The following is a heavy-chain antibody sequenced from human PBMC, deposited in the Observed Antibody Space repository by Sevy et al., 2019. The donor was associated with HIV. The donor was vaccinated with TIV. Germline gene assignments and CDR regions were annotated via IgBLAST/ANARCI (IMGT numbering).Heavy chain of an antibody. CDR1: GFTFSNYW. CDR3: AREELTWVQLWP. Sequence: GGSLRLSCAASGFTFSNYWMSWVRQTPEKGLEWVANINQDGSEKYYVDSVKGRFTISRDNATNSVLLQMNSLRAEDTAMYYCAREELTWVQLWPWGQGTLVTVSS. V-gene: IGHV3-7*01. CDR2: INQDGSEK. D-gene: IGHD5-18*01. J-gene: IGHJ1*01.